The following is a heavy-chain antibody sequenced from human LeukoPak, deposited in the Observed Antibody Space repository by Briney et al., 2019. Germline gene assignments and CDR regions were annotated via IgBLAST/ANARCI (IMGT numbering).Heavy chain of an antibody. CDR3: ARRTGSHLPNWFDP. CDR2: IHNSGST. V-gene: IGHV4-39*02. D-gene: IGHD3-10*01. CDR1: VDSISSSGYY. J-gene: IGHJ5*02. Sequence: ASETLSLTCTVSVDSISSSGYYWGWIRQPPGKGLEWVGSIHNSGSTYYNPSLKSRVTTFGDTSKNHFSLTLSSATAADTAFYYCARRTGSHLPNWFDPWGQGTLVTVSS.